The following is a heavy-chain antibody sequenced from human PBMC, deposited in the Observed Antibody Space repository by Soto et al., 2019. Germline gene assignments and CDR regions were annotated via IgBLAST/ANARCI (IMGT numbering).Heavy chain of an antibody. CDR2: FYSTECS. V-gene: IGHV4-4*07. J-gene: IGHJ5*02. CDR3: ATDGDTAGDL. CDR1: GASFTCCS. D-gene: IGHD5-18*01. Sequence: QVQLQDSGPGLVKPSETLSLTCTVSGASFTCCSWSWIRQPAGKGLEWIGRFYSTECSIYNPNLTTPVTISVYTSKNELSLKVASVTAADTAVYFCATDGDTAGDLWGQGNVVTVSS.